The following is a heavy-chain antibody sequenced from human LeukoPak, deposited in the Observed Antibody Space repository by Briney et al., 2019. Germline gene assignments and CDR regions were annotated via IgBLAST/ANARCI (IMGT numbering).Heavy chain of an antibody. CDR1: GLTFSNTW. CDR2: ISGSGGST. J-gene: IGHJ4*02. CDR3: AKDPYYDSNYYFDY. V-gene: IGHV3-23*01. D-gene: IGHD3-22*01. Sequence: GGSLRLSCEASGLTFSNTWMTWVRRAPGKGLEWVSAISGSGGSTYYADSVKGRFTISRDNSKNTLYLQMNSLRAEDTAVHYCAKDPYYDSNYYFDYWGQGTLVTVSS.